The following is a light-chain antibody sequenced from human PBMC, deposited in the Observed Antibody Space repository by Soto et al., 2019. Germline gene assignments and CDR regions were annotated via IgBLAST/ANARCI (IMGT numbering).Light chain of an antibody. J-gene: IGKJ1*01. CDR2: GAS. Sequence: EIVLTQSPGTLSLSPGERATLSCRASQSVRNNYLAWYQQKAGQAPRLLINGASSRATGIADRFSGSGSGTDFTLAISRLEPEDIAVYYCQQYGSSPGTFGQGTKVVIK. V-gene: IGKV3-20*01. CDR3: QQYGSSPGT. CDR1: QSVRNNY.